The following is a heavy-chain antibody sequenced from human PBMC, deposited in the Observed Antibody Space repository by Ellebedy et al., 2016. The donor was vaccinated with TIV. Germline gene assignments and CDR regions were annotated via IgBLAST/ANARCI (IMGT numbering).Heavy chain of an antibody. J-gene: IGHJ3*02. CDR3: RCGGDTFDI. V-gene: IGHV1-24*01. Sequence: ASVKVSXXVSGYTLTELSMHWVRQAPGKGLEWMGGFDPEDGETIYAQKFQGRVTMTEDTSTDTAYMELSSLRSEDTAVYYCRCGGDTFDIWGQGTMVTVSS. CDR1: GYTLTELS. D-gene: IGHD2-21*02. CDR2: FDPEDGET.